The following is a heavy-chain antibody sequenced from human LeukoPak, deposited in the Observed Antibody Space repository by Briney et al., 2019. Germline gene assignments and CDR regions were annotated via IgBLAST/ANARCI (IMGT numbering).Heavy chain of an antibody. CDR2: ISAYNGNT. J-gene: IGHJ4*02. D-gene: IGHD3-3*01. CDR1: GYTFTSYG. V-gene: IGHV1-18*01. Sequence: ASVKVPCKASGYTFTSYGISWVRQAPGQGLEWMGWISAYNGNTNYAQKLQGRVTMTTDTSTSTAYMELRSLRSDDTAVYYCARGPVGQFSLIGEWDYWGQGTLVTVSS. CDR3: ARGPVGQFSLIGEWDY.